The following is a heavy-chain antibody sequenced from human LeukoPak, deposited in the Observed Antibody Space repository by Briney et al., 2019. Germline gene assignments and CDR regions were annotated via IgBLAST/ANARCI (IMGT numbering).Heavy chain of an antibody. D-gene: IGHD5-24*01. CDR1: GGSISSYY. CDR2: IYYSGST. V-gene: IGHV4-59*01. J-gene: IGHJ3*02. CDR3: ARGKLPAGPYPDAFDI. Sequence: SSETLSLTCTVSGGSISSYYWSWIRQPPGKGLEWIGYIYYSGSTNYNPSLKSRVTISVDTSKNQFSLKLSSVTAADTAVYYCARGKLPAGPYPDAFDIWGQGTMVTVSS.